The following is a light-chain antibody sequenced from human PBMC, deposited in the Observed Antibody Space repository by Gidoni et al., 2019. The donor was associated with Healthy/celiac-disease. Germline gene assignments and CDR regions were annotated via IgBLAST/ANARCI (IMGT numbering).Light chain of an antibody. CDR2: WAS. J-gene: IGKJ1*01. CDR1: QSVLYSSNNKNY. CDR3: QQYYSTPPT. V-gene: IGKV4-1*01. Sequence: DIVMTQSPDSLAVSLGERATINCKSSQSVLYSSNNKNYLAWYQQKPGQPPKLLIYWASTRESGVPDRSSGSGSGTDFTLTISSLQAEDVAVYYCQQYYSTPPTFGQXTKVEIK.